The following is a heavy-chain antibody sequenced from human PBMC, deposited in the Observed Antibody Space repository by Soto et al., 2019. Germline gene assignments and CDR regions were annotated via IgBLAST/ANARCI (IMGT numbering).Heavy chain of an antibody. V-gene: IGHV3-21*01. D-gene: IGHD2-15*01. Sequence: GGSLRLSCAASGFNFNIYSMNWVRQAPGKGLEWVASIRSSSSYIYYADSVKGRFTISRDNANNSLYLQMNSLGTEDTAVYYCVRQGKCSVSCYGVFDYWGQGTLVTVSS. CDR1: GFNFNIYS. CDR2: IRSSSSYI. CDR3: VRQGKCSVSCYGVFDY. J-gene: IGHJ4*02.